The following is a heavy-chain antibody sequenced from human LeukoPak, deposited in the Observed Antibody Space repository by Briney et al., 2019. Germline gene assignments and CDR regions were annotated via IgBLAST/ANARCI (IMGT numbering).Heavy chain of an antibody. V-gene: IGHV3-30*02. CDR3: AKNTGSFGFEY. Sequence: GGSLRLSCAASGFTFSSYGMYWVRQAPGKGLEGVAFIRYDGSNEYYADSVKGRFTISRDNSKNTLYLLMNSLRAEDTAVYYCAKNTGSFGFEYWGQGTLVTVCS. CDR2: IRYDGSNE. CDR1: GFTFSSYG. D-gene: IGHD1-26*01. J-gene: IGHJ4*02.